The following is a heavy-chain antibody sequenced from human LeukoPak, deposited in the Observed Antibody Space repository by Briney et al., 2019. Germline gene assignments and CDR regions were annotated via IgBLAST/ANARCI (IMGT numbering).Heavy chain of an antibody. J-gene: IGHJ6*03. Sequence: SETLSLTCTVSGGSISSYYWSWIRQPPGKGLEWIGYIYYSGSTNYNPSLKSRVTISVDTSKNQFSLKLSSVTAADTAVYYCAGDIRGYSYGEGGYYYYMDVWGKGTTVTVSS. CDR2: IYYSGST. CDR3: AGDIRGYSYGEGGYYYYMDV. V-gene: IGHV4-59*01. D-gene: IGHD5-18*01. CDR1: GGSISSYY.